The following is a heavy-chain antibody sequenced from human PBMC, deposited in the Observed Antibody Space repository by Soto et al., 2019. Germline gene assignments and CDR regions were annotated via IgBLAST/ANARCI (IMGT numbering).Heavy chain of an antibody. J-gene: IGHJ4*02. D-gene: IGHD7-27*01. V-gene: IGHV3-33*08. Sequence: QERLVESGGGVVQPGRSLRLSCAVSGFTFSDYAMHWVRQAPGKGLEWVALIWHDGLNEFYADSVRGRFTISRDISNNTLYLRLNTLRPDVSAGYYVSQRRGGAFNWGLRLAQWGVGSLATVS. CDR2: IWHDGLNE. CDR1: GFTFSDYA. CDR3: SQRRGGAFNWGLRLAQ.